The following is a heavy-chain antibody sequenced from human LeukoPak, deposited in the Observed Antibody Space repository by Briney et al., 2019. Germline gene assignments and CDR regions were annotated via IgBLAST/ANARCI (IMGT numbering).Heavy chain of an antibody. CDR1: GFPFSDYA. J-gene: IGHJ3*01. V-gene: IGHV3-23*01. Sequence: PGGSLRLSCEASGFPFSDYAMTWVRQAPGKGLEWVSSIKGSGGGSSYADSVKGRFTMTRDNSKSTLYLQMNSLRAGDTAVYFCGRDPNGDYVGAFEFWGQGTLVTVS. CDR3: GRDPNGDYVGAFEF. CDR2: IKGSGGGS. D-gene: IGHD4-17*01.